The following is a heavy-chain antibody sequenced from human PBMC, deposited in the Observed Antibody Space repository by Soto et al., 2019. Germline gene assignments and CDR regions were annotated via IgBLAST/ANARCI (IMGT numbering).Heavy chain of an antibody. J-gene: IGHJ4*02. V-gene: IGHV4-31*03. CDR1: GGSISRSGYF. CDR2: IYDSGST. Sequence: LSLTCPVSGGSISRSGYFWSWIRQHPGKGLEWIGYIYDSGSTYYNPSLKSRVSLSVDTSKNQFSLNLTSVTAADTAMYYCASSSRSYLGCWDQGPLTTVST. CDR3: ASSSRSYLGC.